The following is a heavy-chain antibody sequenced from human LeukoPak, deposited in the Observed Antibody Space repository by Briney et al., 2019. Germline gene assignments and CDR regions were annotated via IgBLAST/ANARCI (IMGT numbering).Heavy chain of an antibody. CDR3: ASPYDSSGYSDAFDI. D-gene: IGHD3-22*01. CDR2: INHSGST. J-gene: IGHJ3*02. Sequence: SETLSLTCAVYGGSFSGYYWSWIRQPPGKGLEWIGEINHSGSTNYNPSLKSRVTISVDTSKNQFSLKLSSVTAADTAVHYCASPYDSSGYSDAFDIWGQGTMVTVSS. CDR1: GGSFSGYY. V-gene: IGHV4-34*01.